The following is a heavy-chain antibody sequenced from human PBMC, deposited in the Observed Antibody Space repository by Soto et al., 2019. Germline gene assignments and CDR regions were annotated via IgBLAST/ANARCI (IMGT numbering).Heavy chain of an antibody. J-gene: IGHJ3*02. D-gene: IGHD2-2*01. V-gene: IGHV3-48*02. Sequence: GGSLRLSCAASGFIFSSYSMNWVRQAPGKGLEWVSYISSSSSTIYYADSVKGQFTISRDNAKNSLYLQMNSLRDEDTAVYYCARDSDVEVVPHPRLGVQIRFWADSNAFDIWGQGTMVTVSS. CDR2: ISSSSSTI. CDR1: GFIFSSYS. CDR3: ARDSDVEVVPHPRLGVQIRFWADSNAFDI.